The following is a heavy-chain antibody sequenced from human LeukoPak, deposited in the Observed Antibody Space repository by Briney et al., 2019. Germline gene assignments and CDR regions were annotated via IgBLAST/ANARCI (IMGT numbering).Heavy chain of an antibody. CDR1: GASFSSYY. D-gene: IGHD6-6*01. J-gene: IGHJ4*02. CDR3: ARGGFSIAALDY. V-gene: IGHV4-59*01. Sequence: SETLSLTCTVSGASFSSYYWSWIRQPPGKGLEWIGYIYYSGSTNYNPSLKSRVTISVDTSKNQFSLKLSSVTAADTAVYYCARGGFSIAALDYWGQGTLVTVSS. CDR2: IYYSGST.